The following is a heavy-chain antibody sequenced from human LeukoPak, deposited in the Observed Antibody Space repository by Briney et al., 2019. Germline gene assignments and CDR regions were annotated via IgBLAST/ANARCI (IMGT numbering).Heavy chain of an antibody. CDR2: INPNSGGT. V-gene: IGHV1-2*02. CDR1: GYTFTGYY. Sequence: GASVKVSCKASGYTFTGYYMHWVRQAPGQGLEWMGWINPNSGGTNYAQKFQGRVTMTRDTPISTAYMELSRLRSDDTAVYYCARDLGPKYYDFWSGYLVYWGQGTLVTVSS. CDR3: ARDLGPKYYDFWSGYLVY. J-gene: IGHJ4*02. D-gene: IGHD3-3*01.